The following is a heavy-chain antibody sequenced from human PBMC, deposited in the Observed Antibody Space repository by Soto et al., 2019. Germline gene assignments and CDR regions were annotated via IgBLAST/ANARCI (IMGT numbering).Heavy chain of an antibody. CDR2: ISGSSSDT. CDR1: GFTFSDYY. J-gene: IGHJ3*02. V-gene: IGHV3-11*03. Sequence: GGSLRLSCAASGFTFSDYYMSWLRQAPGKGLEWISYISGSSSDTNYADSVKGRFTISRDNSENTLYLQMNTLRAEDTAVYYCAKMSDGWYGAFHIWGQGTMVTVSS. D-gene: IGHD6-19*01. CDR3: AKMSDGWYGAFHI.